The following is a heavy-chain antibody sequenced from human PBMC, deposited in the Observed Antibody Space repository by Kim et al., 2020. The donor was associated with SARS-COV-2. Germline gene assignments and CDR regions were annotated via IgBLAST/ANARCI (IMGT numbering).Heavy chain of an antibody. J-gene: IGHJ4*02. V-gene: IGHV4-39*01. CDR3: AGLPRKYSYGARPPY. Sequence: SETLSLTCTVSGGSISSSSYYWGWIRQPPGKGLEWIGSIYYSGSTYYNPSLKSRVTISVDTSKNQFSLKLSSVTAADTAVYYCAGLPRKYSYGARPPYWGQGTLVTVSS. CDR2: IYYSGST. D-gene: IGHD5-18*01. CDR1: GGSISSSSYY.